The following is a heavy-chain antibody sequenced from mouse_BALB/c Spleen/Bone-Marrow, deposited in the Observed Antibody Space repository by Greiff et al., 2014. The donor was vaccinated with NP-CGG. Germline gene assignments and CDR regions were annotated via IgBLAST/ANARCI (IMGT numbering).Heavy chain of an antibody. CDR2: IWSGGST. V-gene: IGHV2-2*01. CDR3: VRKGYTGYFDV. CDR1: GFSLTTYG. J-gene: IGHJ1*01. D-gene: IGHD2-2*01. Sequence: VQLVESGPGLVKPSQSLSITCTVSGFSLTTYGLHWIRQSPGKGLEWLGVIWSGGSTDYNAAFISRLIITKDNSKNQVFFKMNSLQTDDTAIYYCVRKGYTGYFDVWGAGTTVTVSP.